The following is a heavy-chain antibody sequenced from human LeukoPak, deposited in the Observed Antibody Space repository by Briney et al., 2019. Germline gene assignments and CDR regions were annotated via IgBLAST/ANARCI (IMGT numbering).Heavy chain of an antibody. CDR1: GGSFSGYY. V-gene: IGHV4-34*01. CDR3: ARHKIGYDHYYYMDV. D-gene: IGHD5-12*01. CDR2: INHSGST. J-gene: IGHJ6*03. Sequence: SETLSLTCAVYGGSFSGYYWSWIRQPPGKGLEWIGEINHSGSTNYNPSLKSRVTISVDTSKNQFSLKLSSVTAADTAVYYCARHKIGYDHYYYMDVWGKGTTVTISS.